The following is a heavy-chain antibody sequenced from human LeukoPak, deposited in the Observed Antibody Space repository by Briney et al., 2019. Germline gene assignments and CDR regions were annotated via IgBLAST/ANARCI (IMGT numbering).Heavy chain of an antibody. CDR3: ASLPGYYDSSGYYGAKYYFDY. CDR2: IIPIFGTA. CDR1: GGTFSSYA. Sequence: SVKVSCKASGGTFSSYAISWVRQAPGQGLEWMGGIIPIFGTANYAQKFQGRVTITADESTSTAYMELSSLRSEDTAVYHCASLPGYYDSSGYYGAKYYFDYWGQGTLVTVSS. V-gene: IGHV1-69*01. D-gene: IGHD3-22*01. J-gene: IGHJ4*02.